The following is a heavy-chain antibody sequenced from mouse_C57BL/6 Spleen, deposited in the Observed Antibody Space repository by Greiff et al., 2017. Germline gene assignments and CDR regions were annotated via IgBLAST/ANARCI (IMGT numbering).Heavy chain of an antibody. CDR3: ARELYGRPFAY. CDR2: ILPGSGST. Sequence: QVQLQQSGAELMKPGASVKLSCKATGYTFTGYWIEWVKQRPGHGLEWIGEILPGSGSTNYNGKFKGKATFTADTSSNTAYMQLSSLTTEDSAIYYCARELYGRPFAYWGQGTLVTVSA. CDR1: GYTFTGYW. J-gene: IGHJ3*01. V-gene: IGHV1-9*01. D-gene: IGHD1-1*01.